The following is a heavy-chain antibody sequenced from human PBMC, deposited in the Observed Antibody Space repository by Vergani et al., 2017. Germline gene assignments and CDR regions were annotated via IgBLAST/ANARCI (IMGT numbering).Heavy chain of an antibody. D-gene: IGHD6-19*01. Sequence: EVQLLESGGSLKQPGGSVRLSCAASGFTFSTYAMHWVRQAPGKGLEWVSALTGGGGSTNYADSFRGRFIISRDNSRDTLYLQMNSLRPEDTATYYCVKVAETYKNFFDSWGKGTLVTVS. CDR3: VKVAETYKNFFDS. V-gene: IGHV3-23*01. CDR2: LTGGGGST. J-gene: IGHJ4*02. CDR1: GFTFSTYA.